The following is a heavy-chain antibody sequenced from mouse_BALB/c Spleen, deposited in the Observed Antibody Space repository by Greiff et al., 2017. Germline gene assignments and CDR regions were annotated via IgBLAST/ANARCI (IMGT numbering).Heavy chain of an antibody. V-gene: IGHV1-7*01. CDR3: ASPLDLYYAMDY. J-gene: IGHJ4*01. CDR2: INPSTGYT. CDR1: GYTFTSYW. Sequence: QVQLQQSGAELAKPGASVKMSCKASGYTFTSYWMHWVKQRPGQGLEWIGYINPSTGYTEYNQKFKDKATLTADKSSSTAYMQLSSLTSEDSAVYYCASPLDLYYAMDYWGQGTSVTVSS.